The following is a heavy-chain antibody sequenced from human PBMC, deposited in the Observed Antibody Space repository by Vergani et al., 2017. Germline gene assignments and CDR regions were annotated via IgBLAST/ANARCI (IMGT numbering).Heavy chain of an antibody. Sequence: EVQLLESGGGLAQPGGSLRLSCEASGFSFPGYAMSWVRHAPGKGLEWVSSVSGSSATPYYADSVKGRFIISRDNSKNTLHLQMNSLRADDTAVYYCTKGSRGYTGYFFDYWGQGTLATVSS. CDR2: VSGSSATP. D-gene: IGHD5-12*01. V-gene: IGHV3-23*01. J-gene: IGHJ4*02. CDR1: GFSFPGYA. CDR3: TKGSRGYTGYFFDY.